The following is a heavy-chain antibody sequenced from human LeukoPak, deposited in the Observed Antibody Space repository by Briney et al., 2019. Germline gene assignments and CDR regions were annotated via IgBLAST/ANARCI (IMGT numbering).Heavy chain of an antibody. J-gene: IGHJ4*02. D-gene: IGHD5-12*01. CDR2: ISYDGSDK. Sequence: GRSLRLSCAASGFTFSSYAMYWVRQAPGKGLEWVAVISYDGSDKFYADSVKGRFTISRDSSKNTLYLQMNSLRPEDTAVYYCARDKDQYSGYDDGLFDYWGQGTLVTVSS. CDR3: ARDKDQYSGYDDGLFDY. V-gene: IGHV3-30*04. CDR1: GFTFSSYA.